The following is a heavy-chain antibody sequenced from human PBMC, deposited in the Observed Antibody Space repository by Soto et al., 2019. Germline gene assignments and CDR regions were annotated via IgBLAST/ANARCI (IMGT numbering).Heavy chain of an antibody. CDR1: VEPMTGGYY. V-gene: IGHV4-38-2*01. CDR3: ARGWYYFDV. CDR2: IYYGGTN. D-gene: IGHD2-15*01. Sequence: SETLSLTCDVSVEPMTGGYYWGWIRQSPGKGMEWIGSIYYGGTNYYNPSLRSRLAISIDTSKKQFSLRLSSVTAADTALYYCARGWYYFDVWGQGSLVT. J-gene: IGHJ4*02.